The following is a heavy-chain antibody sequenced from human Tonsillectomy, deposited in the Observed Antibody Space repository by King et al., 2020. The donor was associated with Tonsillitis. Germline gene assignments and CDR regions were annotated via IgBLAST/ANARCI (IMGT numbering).Heavy chain of an antibody. D-gene: IGHD3-10*01. CDR3: SKSTESIIWFYFDY. Sequence: VQLVESGGGVVQPGGSLRLSCAASGFTFSSYGMHWVRQAPGKXLEWVAFIRFDGGNKYYADSVRGRFTIXRDNSQNTLXLQMNSLQAEDTAVYNCSKSTESIIWFYFDYWGQXTXVTVSS. CDR1: GFTFSSYG. V-gene: IGHV3-30*02. CDR2: IRFDGGNK. J-gene: IGHJ4*02.